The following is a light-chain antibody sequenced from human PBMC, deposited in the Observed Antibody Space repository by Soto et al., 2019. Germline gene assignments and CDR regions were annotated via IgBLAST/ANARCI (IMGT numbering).Light chain of an antibody. J-gene: IGLJ1*01. CDR2: EVS. Sequence: LTQPASVSWSPGQSITIACTGTSGDVGVYKFVSWYQQHPGKAPKLIIYEVSNRPSGVSSRFSGSMSGNTASPTISGLQAEDEADYYCGSYTGTIYVFGTGTKVTVL. CDR1: SGDVGVYKF. CDR3: GSYTGTIYV. V-gene: IGLV2-14*01.